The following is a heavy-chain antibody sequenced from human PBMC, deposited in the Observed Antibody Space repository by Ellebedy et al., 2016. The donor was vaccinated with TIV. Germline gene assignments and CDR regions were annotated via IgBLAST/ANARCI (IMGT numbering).Heavy chain of an antibody. D-gene: IGHD3-10*01. CDR3: ARGRSFN. CDR2: ISSTSSFK. V-gene: IGHV3-21*04. J-gene: IGHJ4*02. Sequence: PGGSLRLSSAASGFTFSSNWMNWVRQAPGKGLEWVSSISSTSSFKYYTDSVKGRFTISRDNAKNSLYLQMNSLRAEDTAVYYCARGRSFNWGQGTLVTVSS. CDR1: GFTFSSNW.